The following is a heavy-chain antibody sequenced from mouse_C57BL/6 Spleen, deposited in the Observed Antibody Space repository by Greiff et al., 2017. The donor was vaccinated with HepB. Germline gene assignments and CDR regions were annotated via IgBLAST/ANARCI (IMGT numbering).Heavy chain of an antibody. CDR1: GYTFTSYW. CDR2: IDPSDSET. CDR3: ARGGYYGSSFLLPMDY. V-gene: IGHV1-52*01. Sequence: VQLQQPGAELVRPGSSVKLSCKASGYTFTSYWMHWVKQRPIQGLEWIGNIDPSDSETHYNQKFKDKATLTVDKSSSTAYMQLSSLTSEDSAVYYCARGGYYGSSFLLPMDYWGQGTSVTVSS. D-gene: IGHD1-1*01. J-gene: IGHJ4*01.